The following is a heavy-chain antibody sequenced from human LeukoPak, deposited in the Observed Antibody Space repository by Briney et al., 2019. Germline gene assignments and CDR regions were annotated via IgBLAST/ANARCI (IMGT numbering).Heavy chain of an antibody. J-gene: IGHJ4*02. V-gene: IGHV4-34*01. CDR1: GVSFSGYY. Sequence: PSETLSLTCAVYGVSFSGYYWSWIRQPPGKGLEWIGEINHSGSTNYNPSLKSRVTISVDTSKNQFSLKLSSVTAADTAVYYCASGPVAAFDYWGQGTLVTVPS. D-gene: IGHD6-19*01. CDR3: ASGPVAAFDY. CDR2: INHSGST.